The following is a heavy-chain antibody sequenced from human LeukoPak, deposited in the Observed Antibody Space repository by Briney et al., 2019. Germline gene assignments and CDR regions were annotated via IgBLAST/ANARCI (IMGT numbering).Heavy chain of an antibody. Sequence: SETLSLTCTVSGGSISSGSYYWSWIRQPAGKGLEWIGYIYYSGSTNYNPSLKSRVTISVDTSKNQFSLKLSSVTAADTAVYYCARVPAAPGHWFDPWGQGTLVTVSS. V-gene: IGHV4-61*10. CDR1: GGSISSGSYY. J-gene: IGHJ5*02. CDR3: ARVPAAPGHWFDP. CDR2: IYYSGST. D-gene: IGHD2-2*01.